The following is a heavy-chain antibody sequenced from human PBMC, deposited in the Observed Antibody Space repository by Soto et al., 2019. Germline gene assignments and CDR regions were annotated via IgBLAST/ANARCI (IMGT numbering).Heavy chain of an antibody. CDR3: ARESWGSDVVEVAATGRAFDI. CDR1: GGSISSGGYY. CDR2: IYYSGST. J-gene: IGHJ3*02. V-gene: IGHV4-31*03. D-gene: IGHD2-15*01. Sequence: QVQLQESGPGLVKPSQTLSLTCTVSGGSISSGGYYWSWIRQHPGKGLEWIGYIYYSGSTYYNPSLKSRVTTPIDPSNNPFALTLSPVTAAHKAVYYCARESWGSDVVEVAATGRAFDIWGQGTLVTVSS.